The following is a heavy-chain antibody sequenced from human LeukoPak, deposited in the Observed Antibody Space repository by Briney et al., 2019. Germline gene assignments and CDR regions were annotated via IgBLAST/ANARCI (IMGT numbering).Heavy chain of an antibody. J-gene: IGHJ6*02. CDR2: ISAYNGNT. Sequence: ASVTVSFKSSGYTFTIYGISWVRQAPGQGLEWMGWISAYNGNTNYAQKLQGRVTMTTDTSTSTAYMELRSLRSDDTAVYYCARATTTGSSSWYRYYYYYYGMDVWGQGTTVTVSS. V-gene: IGHV1-18*01. D-gene: IGHD6-13*01. CDR3: ARATTTGSSSWYRYYYYYYGMDV. CDR1: GYTFTIYG.